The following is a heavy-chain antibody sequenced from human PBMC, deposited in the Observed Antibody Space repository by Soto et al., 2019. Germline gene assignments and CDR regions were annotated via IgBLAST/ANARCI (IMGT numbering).Heavy chain of an antibody. D-gene: IGHD2-21*01. CDR2: ISGYNGNT. CDR3: ARDVFCGGAPACPDMDV. CDR1: CYTFSGYS. J-gene: IGHJ6*02. Sequence: SVKVSFKASCYTFSGYSITWVRQAPVQGLEWMGRISGYNGNTNYARTLRGRLTLTTDTSTGTAYMELRSLTSGDTAVYYCARDVFCGGAPACPDMDVWGQGTKVTVYS. V-gene: IGHV1-18*04.